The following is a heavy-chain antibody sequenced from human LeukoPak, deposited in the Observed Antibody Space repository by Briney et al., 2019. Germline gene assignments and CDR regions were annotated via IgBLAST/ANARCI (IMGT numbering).Heavy chain of an antibody. CDR3: AKKYPNYDSSGYYQD. CDR2: ISGSGGST. Sequence: GGSLRLSCAAPGFTFSSYAMSWVRQAPGKGLEWVSAISGSGGSTYYADSVKGRFTISRDNSKNTLYLQMNSLRAEDTAVYYCAKKYPNYDSSGYYQDWGQGTLVTVSS. D-gene: IGHD3-22*01. V-gene: IGHV3-23*01. CDR1: GFTFSSYA. J-gene: IGHJ4*02.